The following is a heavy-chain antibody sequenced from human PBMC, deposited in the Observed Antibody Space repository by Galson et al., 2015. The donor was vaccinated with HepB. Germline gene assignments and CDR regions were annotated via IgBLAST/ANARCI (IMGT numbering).Heavy chain of an antibody. J-gene: IGHJ4*02. Sequence: ETLSLTCTVSGGSISSSSYYWSWIRQPPGKGLEWIGSIYYSGSTYYNPSLKSRVTISVDTSKNQFSLKLSSVTAADTAVYYCARLLLWFGELLQPPDYWGQGTLVTVSS. V-gene: IGHV4-39*01. CDR1: GGSISSSSYY. CDR3: ARLLLWFGELLQPPDY. CDR2: IYYSGST. D-gene: IGHD3-10*01.